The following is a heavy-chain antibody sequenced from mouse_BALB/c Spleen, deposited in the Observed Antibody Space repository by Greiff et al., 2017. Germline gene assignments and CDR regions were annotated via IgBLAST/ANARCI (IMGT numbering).Heavy chain of an antibody. CDR2: ISYSGST. Sequence: EVKLVESGPSLVKPSQTLSLTCSVTGDSITSGYWNWIRKFPGNKLEYMGYISYSGSTYYNPSLKSRISITRDTSKNQYYLQLNSVTTEDTATYYCARYSYYYGSSYKYFDVWGAGTTVTVSS. J-gene: IGHJ1*01. V-gene: IGHV3-8*02. CDR1: GDSITSGY. CDR3: ARYSYYYGSSYKYFDV. D-gene: IGHD1-1*01.